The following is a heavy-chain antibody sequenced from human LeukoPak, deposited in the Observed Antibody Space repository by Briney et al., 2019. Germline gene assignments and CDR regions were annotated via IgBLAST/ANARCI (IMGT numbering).Heavy chain of an antibody. V-gene: IGHV1-18*01. J-gene: IGHJ4*02. D-gene: IGHD3-10*01. Sequence: ASVKVSCKASGYTFTSYGISWVRQAPGQGLEWMGWISAYNGNTNYAQKLQGRVTMTTDTSTSTVYMDLSSLRSEDTAVYYCARTLMVRGVADSDYWGQGTLVTVSS. CDR1: GYTFTSYG. CDR3: ARTLMVRGVADSDY. CDR2: ISAYNGNT.